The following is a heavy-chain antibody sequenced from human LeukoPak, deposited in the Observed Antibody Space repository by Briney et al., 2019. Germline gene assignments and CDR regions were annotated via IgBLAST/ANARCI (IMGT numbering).Heavy chain of an antibody. CDR1: GFTFSYYS. Sequence: GGSLRLSCAASGFTFSYYSMNWVRQAPGKGLEWVSTISGSGGRTNYADSVKGRFTISRDNSKNTLYLQMNSLSAEDTAVYYCVNYPGYCSGGSCYDWFDPWGQGTLVTVSS. CDR3: VNYPGYCSGGSCYDWFDP. V-gene: IGHV3-23*01. J-gene: IGHJ5*02. D-gene: IGHD2-15*01. CDR2: ISGSGGRT.